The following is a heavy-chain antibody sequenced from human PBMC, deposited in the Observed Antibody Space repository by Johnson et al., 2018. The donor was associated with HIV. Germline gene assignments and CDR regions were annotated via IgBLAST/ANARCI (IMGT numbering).Heavy chain of an antibody. CDR3: ARACRDGYTCDAFDI. D-gene: IGHD5-24*01. Sequence: VQLVESGGGLVQPGGSLRLSCAASGISVSSYYMSWVRQAPVKGLEWVSVLFSGDSTNYVDSVKGRFTISRDNSKNTLYLQMNSLRTEDTAVYYCARACRDGYTCDAFDIWGQGTMVTVSS. V-gene: IGHV3-66*01. J-gene: IGHJ3*02. CDR2: LFSGDST. CDR1: GISVSSYY.